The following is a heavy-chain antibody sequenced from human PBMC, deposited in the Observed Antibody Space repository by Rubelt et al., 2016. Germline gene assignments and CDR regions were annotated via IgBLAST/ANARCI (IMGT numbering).Heavy chain of an antibody. J-gene: IGHJ4*02. Sequence: EVQLVESGGGLVQPGGSLRLSCAASGFTFSSYSMNWVRQAPGKGLEWVANIKKDGSGKNYADSVKGRFTISRDNPKNTLYLQMNSLRDEDTAHYYCARARYNYGFDFDYWGQGTLVTVSS. V-gene: IGHV3-7*01. CDR2: IKKDGSGK. D-gene: IGHD5-18*01. CDR1: GFTFSSYS. CDR3: ARARYNYGFDFDY.